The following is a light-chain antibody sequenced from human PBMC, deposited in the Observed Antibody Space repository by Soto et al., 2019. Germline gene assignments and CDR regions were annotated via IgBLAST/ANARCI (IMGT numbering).Light chain of an antibody. CDR2: GAS. CDR1: QSVSSSY. J-gene: IGKJ1*01. Sequence: EIVLTQSPGTLSLSPGERTTLSCRASQSVSSSYLAWYQQKPGQTPRLIIYGASSRATGIPDRFSGSGSGTDFTVTISRLTPEDFTVYYCQQYGSSWTFGQGTKVYI. V-gene: IGKV3-20*01. CDR3: QQYGSSWT.